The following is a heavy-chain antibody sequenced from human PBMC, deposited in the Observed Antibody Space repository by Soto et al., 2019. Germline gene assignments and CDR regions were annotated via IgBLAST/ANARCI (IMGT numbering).Heavy chain of an antibody. D-gene: IGHD1-20*01. V-gene: IGHV4-31*03. CDR3: ARDGRITGAIDY. J-gene: IGHJ4*02. Sequence: SETLSLTCTVSVGSISSCGYYWSWIRQHPGKGLEWIGYIYYGGSTYYNPSLKSRVTISVDTSKNQFSLKLSSVTAADTAVYYCARDGRITGAIDYWGQGTLVTVSS. CDR1: VGSISSCGYY. CDR2: IYYGGST.